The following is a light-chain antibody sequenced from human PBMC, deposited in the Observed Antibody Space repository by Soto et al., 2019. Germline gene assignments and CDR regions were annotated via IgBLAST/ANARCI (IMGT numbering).Light chain of an antibody. J-gene: IGKJ1*01. CDR3: QQSFDIPWK. Sequence: DIQMTQSPSSLSASVGDTVTITCRASQSISSYLNWYQQKPGKAPKLLIYAASSLQSGVPSRFSGSGSGTDCTLTISGLQTEDVATYYCQQSFDIPWKLGQGTKVDIK. CDR2: AAS. V-gene: IGKV1-39*01. CDR1: QSISSY.